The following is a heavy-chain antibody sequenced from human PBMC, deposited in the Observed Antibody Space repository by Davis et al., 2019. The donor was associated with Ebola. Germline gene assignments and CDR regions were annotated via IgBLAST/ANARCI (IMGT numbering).Heavy chain of an antibody. Sequence: AASVKVSCKVSGYTLTELSMHWVRQAPGKGLEWMGGFDPEDGETIYAQKFQGRVTITEDTSTDTAYMELSSLRFEDTAVYYCAASAGTVGKFDFWGQGTVVTVSA. J-gene: IGHJ4*02. CDR2: FDPEDGET. V-gene: IGHV1-24*01. D-gene: IGHD1-14*01. CDR3: AASAGTVGKFDF. CDR1: GYTLTELS.